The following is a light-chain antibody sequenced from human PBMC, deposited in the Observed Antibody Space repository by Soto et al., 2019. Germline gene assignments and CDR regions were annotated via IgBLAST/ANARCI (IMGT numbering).Light chain of an antibody. CDR2: GAS. J-gene: IGKJ1*01. V-gene: IGKV3-20*01. CDR1: QGVRSN. CDR3: QQYASSRT. Sequence: EIILTQSPDTLSLSPWERATLSFRASQGVRSNLACYQQKPGQAPRLLMYGASSRATGIPDRFSGSGSGTDFTLTITRLEPEDFAVYYCQQYASSRTFGQGTKVDIK.